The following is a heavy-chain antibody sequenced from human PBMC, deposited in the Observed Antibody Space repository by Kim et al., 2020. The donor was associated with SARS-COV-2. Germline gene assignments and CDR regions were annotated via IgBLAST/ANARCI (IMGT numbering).Heavy chain of an antibody. CDR3: AKVSAALYYYYYGMDV. Sequence: ESGKGRFTTSRENTKNTLYLQMNSLRAEDTAVYYCAKVSAALYYYYYGMDVWGQGTTVTVSS. D-gene: IGHD6-13*01. J-gene: IGHJ6*02. V-gene: IGHV3-23*02.